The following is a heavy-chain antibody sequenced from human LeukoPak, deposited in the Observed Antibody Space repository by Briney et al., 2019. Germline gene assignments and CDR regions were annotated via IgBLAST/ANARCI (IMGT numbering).Heavy chain of an antibody. Sequence: GGSLRLSCAASGFTFDDYAMHWVRQAPGKGLEWVSGISWNSGSIGYADSVKGRFTISRDNAKNSLYPQMTSLRAEDTAVYYCASSWGSAIDFWGQGTLVTVSS. CDR3: ASSWGSAIDF. CDR1: GFTFDDYA. J-gene: IGHJ4*02. V-gene: IGHV3-9*01. D-gene: IGHD3-16*01. CDR2: ISWNSGSI.